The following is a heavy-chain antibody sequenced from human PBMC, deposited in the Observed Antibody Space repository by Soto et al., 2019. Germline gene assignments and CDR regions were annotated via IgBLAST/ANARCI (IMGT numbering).Heavy chain of an antibody. J-gene: IGHJ3*02. D-gene: IGHD3-10*01. Sequence: SETLSLTCAVYGGSFSGYYWSWIRQPPGKGLEWIGEINHSGSTNYNPSLKSRVTISVDTSKNQFSLKLSSVTAADTAVYYCAIAITMVRGGSSMVAFDIWGQGTMVTVSS. CDR2: INHSGST. V-gene: IGHV4-34*01. CDR3: AIAITMVRGGSSMVAFDI. CDR1: GGSFSGYY.